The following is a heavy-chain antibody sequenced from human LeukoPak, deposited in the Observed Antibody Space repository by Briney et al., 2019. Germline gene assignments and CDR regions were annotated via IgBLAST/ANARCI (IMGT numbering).Heavy chain of an antibody. CDR3: ARQEAFDAFDI. CDR2: IYQSGST. V-gene: IGHV4-4*02. Sequence: SETLSLTCAVSGGSISSSNWWNWVRQPPGKGLEWIGEIYQSGSTNYNPTLKSRVTISVDKSKNQFSLKLSSVTAADTAVYYCARQEAFDAFDIWGQGTMVTVSS. J-gene: IGHJ3*02. CDR1: GGSISSSNW.